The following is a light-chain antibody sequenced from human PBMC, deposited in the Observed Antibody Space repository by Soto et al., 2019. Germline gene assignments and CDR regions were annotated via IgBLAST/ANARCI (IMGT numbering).Light chain of an antibody. V-gene: IGKV3-11*01. J-gene: IGKJ5*01. Sequence: EIVLTQSPVTLSSSPGGRASLSCRASQSVGTSLAWYQQRPGQAPRLLIYDASTRAPGIPARFSGSGSGTDFTLSITNLQPEDFVTYCCQRRFDWPPGKITFGQGTRLDFK. CDR3: QRRFDWPPGKIT. CDR2: DAS. CDR1: QSVGTS.